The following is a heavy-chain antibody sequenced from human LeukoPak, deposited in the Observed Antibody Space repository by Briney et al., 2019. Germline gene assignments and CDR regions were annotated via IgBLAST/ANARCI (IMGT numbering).Heavy chain of an antibody. Sequence: PGGSLRLSCAASGFTFSSYCMNWVRQAPGKGLEWVSSISSSSSYIYYADSVKGRFTISRDNAKNSLYLQMNSLRAEDTAVYYCARVGLGDNWNHGAFDIWGQGTMVTVSS. CDR1: GFTFSSYC. V-gene: IGHV3-21*01. CDR3: ARVGLGDNWNHGAFDI. J-gene: IGHJ3*02. CDR2: ISSSSSYI. D-gene: IGHD1-14*01.